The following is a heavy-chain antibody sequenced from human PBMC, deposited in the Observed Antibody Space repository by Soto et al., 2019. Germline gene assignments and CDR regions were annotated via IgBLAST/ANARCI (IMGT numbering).Heavy chain of an antibody. CDR2: IRSKAYGGTT. J-gene: IGHJ6*02. CDR1: GFTFGDYA. Sequence: GGSLRLSCTASGFTFGDYAMSWFRQAPGKGLEWVGFIRSKAYGGTTEYAASVKGRFTISRDDSKSIAYLQMNSLKTEDTAVYYCTPTRDYDFWSGYWFVGYGMDVWGQGTTVTVSS. D-gene: IGHD3-3*01. V-gene: IGHV3-49*03. CDR3: TPTRDYDFWSGYWFVGYGMDV.